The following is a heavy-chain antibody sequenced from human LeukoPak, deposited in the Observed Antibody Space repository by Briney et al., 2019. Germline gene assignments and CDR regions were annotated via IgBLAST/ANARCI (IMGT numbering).Heavy chain of an antibody. CDR2: IYPGDSDT. CDR1: GYSFTSYW. Sequence: GESLKISCKGSGYSFTSYWIGWVRQMPGKGLEWMGIIYPGDSDTRYSPSFQGQVTISADKSISTAYLQWSSLKASDTAMYYCATRLGYYYDRGDAFDIWGQGTMVTVSS. J-gene: IGHJ3*02. D-gene: IGHD3-22*01. V-gene: IGHV5-51*01. CDR3: ATRLGYYYDRGDAFDI.